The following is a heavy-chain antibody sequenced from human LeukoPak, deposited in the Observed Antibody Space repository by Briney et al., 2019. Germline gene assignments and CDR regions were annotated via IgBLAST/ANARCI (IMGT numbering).Heavy chain of an antibody. J-gene: IGHJ6*04. Sequence: GGSLRLSCVSSGFTFSRYGIHWVRQDPGKGLEWVSFIQTDGSAKYYSDSVKGRFTISRDNPKNTLYLQMNSLRAEDTAVYYCAELGITMIGGVWGKGTTVTISS. CDR1: GFTFSRYG. CDR2: IQTDGSAK. V-gene: IGHV3-30*02. D-gene: IGHD3-10*02. CDR3: AELGITMIGGV.